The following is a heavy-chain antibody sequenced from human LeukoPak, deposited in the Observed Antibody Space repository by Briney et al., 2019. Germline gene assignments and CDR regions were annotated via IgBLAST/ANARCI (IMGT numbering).Heavy chain of an antibody. J-gene: IGHJ4*02. CDR2: IYYSGST. Sequence: ESSETLSLTCTVSGGSISSYYWSWIRQPPGKGLEWIGYIYYSGSTNYNPSLKGRVTISVDTSKNQFSLKLSSVTAADTAVYYCASHYYGSGSLTYFDYWGQGTLVTVSS. CDR1: GGSISSYY. CDR3: ASHYYGSGSLTYFDY. V-gene: IGHV4-59*01. D-gene: IGHD3-10*01.